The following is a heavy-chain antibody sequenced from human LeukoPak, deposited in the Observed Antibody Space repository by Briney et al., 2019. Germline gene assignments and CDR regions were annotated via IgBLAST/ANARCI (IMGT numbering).Heavy chain of an antibody. CDR2: IIPIFGTA. D-gene: IGHD2-21*01. V-gene: IGHV1-69*13. CDR1: GGTFSSYA. J-gene: IGHJ4*02. Sequence: SVKVLCRASGGTFSSYAIMWVRQAPGQGLEWMGGIIPIFGTANYAQKFQGRVTITADESTSTAYMELSSLRSEDTAVYYCARTLYCGGDCFDHWGQGTLVTVSS. CDR3: ARTLYCGGDCFDH.